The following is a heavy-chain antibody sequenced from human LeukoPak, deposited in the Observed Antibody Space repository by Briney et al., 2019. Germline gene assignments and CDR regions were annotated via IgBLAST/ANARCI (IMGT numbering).Heavy chain of an antibody. CDR2: ISSSGSTI. D-gene: IGHD6-19*01. CDR1: GFAFSSYG. CDR3: ARDTRGISVAGYYYYFYMDV. V-gene: IGHV3-48*04. Sequence: GGTLRLSCAASGFAFSSYGMSWVRQAPGKGLEWVSYISSSGSTIYYADTVKGRFTISRDNAKNSVYLLMNSLRVADTAVYYCARDTRGISVAGYYYYFYMDVWGKGTTVTVSS. J-gene: IGHJ6*03.